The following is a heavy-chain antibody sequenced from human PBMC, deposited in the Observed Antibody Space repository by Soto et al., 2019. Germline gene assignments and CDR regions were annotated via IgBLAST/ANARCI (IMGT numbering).Heavy chain of an antibody. D-gene: IGHD2-2*01. Sequence: GGSLTLSCAASVFTFSCYTMNWVRQAPGKGMEWVSSISSSSSYTNYADSVKGRFTISRDNAKNSLYLQMNSLRAEDTAVYYCARPYLYCSSTSCYVLGLDYWGQGTLVTVSS. J-gene: IGHJ4*02. V-gene: IGHV3-21*04. CDR3: ARPYLYCSSTSCYVLGLDY. CDR2: ISSSSSYT. CDR1: VFTFSCYT.